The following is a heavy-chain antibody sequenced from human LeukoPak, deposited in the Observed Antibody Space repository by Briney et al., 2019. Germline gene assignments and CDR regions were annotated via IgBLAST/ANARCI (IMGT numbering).Heavy chain of an antibody. CDR2: IYYSGST. CDR3: ARQLYYDFWSGYYLHYYYYGMDV. V-gene: IGHV4-34*01. CDR1: GGSFSGYY. Sequence: SETLSLTCAVYGGSFSGYYWSWIRQPPGKGLEWIGSIYYSGSTYYNPSLKSRVTISVDTSKNQFSLKLSSVTAADTAVYYCARQLYYDFWSGYYLHYYYYGMDVWGQGTTVTVSS. J-gene: IGHJ6*02. D-gene: IGHD3-3*01.